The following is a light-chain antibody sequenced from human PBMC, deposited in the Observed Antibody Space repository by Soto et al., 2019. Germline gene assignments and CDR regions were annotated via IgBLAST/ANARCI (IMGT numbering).Light chain of an antibody. J-gene: IGKJ1*01. V-gene: IGKV3-20*01. CDR3: QQYAGSPRT. Sequence: PRPLSFSPGERDTLSCHASQNLGTLYLAWFQQKSGQAPRLLIYSASRRATGIPDRFTGSGSGTDFTLTINRVEPEDFAVYFCQQYAGSPRTFGQGTKVDIK. CDR1: QNLGTLY. CDR2: SAS.